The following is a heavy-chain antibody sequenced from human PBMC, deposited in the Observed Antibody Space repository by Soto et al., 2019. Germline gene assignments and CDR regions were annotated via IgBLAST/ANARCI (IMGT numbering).Heavy chain of an antibody. D-gene: IGHD3-22*01. V-gene: IGHV5-51*01. J-gene: IGHJ3*02. CDR2: IYPGDSDT. CDR3: ARSKYYYDSSGYPDHAFNI. CDR1: GHSFTSYW. Sequence: GESLKISCKGSGHSFTSYWIGWVRQMPGKGLEWMGIIYPGDSDTRYSPSFQGQVTISADKSISTAYLQWSSLKASDTAMYYCARSKYYYDSSGYPDHAFNILGQGTMVTFSS.